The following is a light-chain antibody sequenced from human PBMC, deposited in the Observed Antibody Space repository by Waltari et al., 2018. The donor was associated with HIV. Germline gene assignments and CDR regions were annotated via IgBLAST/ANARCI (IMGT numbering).Light chain of an antibody. CDR3: QQYNNWPRT. V-gene: IGKV3-15*01. CDR2: AAS. J-gene: IGKJ1*01. Sequence: EIVMTQSPATLSVSPGERATLSCRPSQSVGRNLACYQQKPGQAPRLHLYAASTRATGIPARFSGSGSGTEFTLTISSLQSEDFAVYYCQQYNNWPRTFGQGTKVDI. CDR1: QSVGRN.